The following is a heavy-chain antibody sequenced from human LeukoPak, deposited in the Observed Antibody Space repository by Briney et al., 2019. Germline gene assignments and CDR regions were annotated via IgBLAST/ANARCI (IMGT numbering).Heavy chain of an antibody. CDR2: IRRKSDGATT. J-gene: IGHJ4*02. D-gene: IGHD6-19*01. Sequence: GGSLRLSCTASGFAFGDYAMSWFRQAPAKGLELIAFIRRKSDGATTEYAASVEGRFTISRDDSKSIAYLQMNSLKTEDTAVYYCSRDISEWLAPIYLDYWGQGTPVTVSS. CDR1: GFAFGDYA. CDR3: SRDISEWLAPIYLDY. V-gene: IGHV3-49*03.